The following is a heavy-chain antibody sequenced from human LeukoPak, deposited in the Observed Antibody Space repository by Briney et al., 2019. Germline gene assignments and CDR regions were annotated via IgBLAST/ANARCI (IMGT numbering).Heavy chain of an antibody. J-gene: IGHJ4*02. CDR1: GFTLSSYA. CDR3: ARDPDYYDSSGYFDY. D-gene: IGHD3-22*01. CDR2: ISYDGSNK. Sequence: PGGSLRLSCAASGFTLSSYAMHWVRQAPGKGLEWVAVISYDGSNKYYADSVKGRFTISRDNSKNTLYLQMNSLRAEDTAVYYCARDPDYYDSSGYFDYWGQGTLVTVSS. V-gene: IGHV3-30-3*01.